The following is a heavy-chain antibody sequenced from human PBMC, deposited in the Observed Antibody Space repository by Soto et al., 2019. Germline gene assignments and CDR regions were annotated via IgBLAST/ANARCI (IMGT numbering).Heavy chain of an antibody. CDR1: GGSISSYY. CDR2: IYYSGST. J-gene: IGHJ4*02. Sequence: TSETLSLTCTVSGGSISSYYWSWIRQPPGKGLEWIGYIYYSGSTNYNPSLKSRVTISVDTSKNQFSLKLSSVTAADTAVYYCARRYGASFDYWGQRTLVTVSS. D-gene: IGHD4-17*01. CDR3: ARRYGASFDY. V-gene: IGHV4-59*01.